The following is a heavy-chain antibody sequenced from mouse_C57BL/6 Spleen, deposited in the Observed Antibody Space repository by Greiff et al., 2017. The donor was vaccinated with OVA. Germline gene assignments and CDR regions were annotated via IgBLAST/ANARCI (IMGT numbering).Heavy chain of an antibody. D-gene: IGHD2-1*01. CDR1: GYSITSGYY. CDR3: AREGNPWYFDV. Sequence: EVKLQESGPGLVKPSQSLSLTCSVTGYSITSGYYWNWIRQFPGNKLEWMGYISYDGSNNYNPSLKNRISITRDTSKNQFFLKLNSVTTEDTATYYCAREGNPWYFDVWGTGTTVTVSS. J-gene: IGHJ1*03. CDR2: ISYDGSN. V-gene: IGHV3-6*01.